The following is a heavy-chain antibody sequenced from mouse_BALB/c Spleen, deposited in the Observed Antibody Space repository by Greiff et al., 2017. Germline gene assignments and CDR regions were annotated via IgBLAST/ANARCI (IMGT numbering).Heavy chain of an antibody. J-gene: IGHJ3*01. D-gene: IGHD1-1*01. CDR2: ISCYNGAT. Sequence: LVKTGASVKISCKASGYSFTGYYMHWVKQSHGKSLEWIGYISCYNGATSYNQKFKGKATFTVDTSSSTAYMQFNSLTSEDSAVYYCARGGAIYYYGSSSAWFAYWGQGTLVTVSA. V-gene: IGHV1S34*01. CDR3: ARGGAIYYYGSSSAWFAY. CDR1: GYSFTGYY.